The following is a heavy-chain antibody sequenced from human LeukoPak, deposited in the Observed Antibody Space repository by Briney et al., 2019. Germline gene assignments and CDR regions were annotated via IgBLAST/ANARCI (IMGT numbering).Heavy chain of an antibody. CDR3: AREYCSSTSCYGGFWFDP. J-gene: IGHJ5*02. CDR1: GFTFSSYS. V-gene: IGHV3-48*04. CDR2: IRSSGSTI. Sequence: GGSLRLSCAASGFTFSSYSMNWVRQAPGKGLEWVSYIRSSGSTIYYADSVKGRFTISRDNAKNSLYLQMNSLRAEDTAVYYCAREYCSSTSCYGGFWFDPWGQGTLVTVSS. D-gene: IGHD2-2*01.